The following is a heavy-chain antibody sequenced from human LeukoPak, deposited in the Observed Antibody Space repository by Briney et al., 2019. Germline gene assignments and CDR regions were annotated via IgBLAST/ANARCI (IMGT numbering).Heavy chain of an antibody. J-gene: IGHJ3*02. CDR1: GYRFSSYG. CDR2: ISGYKGNA. CDR3: ARERIAARGAFDI. D-gene: IGHD6-13*01. Sequence: GAPVKVSCKASGYRFSSYGITWVRQAPGQGLEWMGWISGYKGNAVYAQKFQGRVTMTIDTSTTTAYMEVRSLRSDDTAVYYCARERIAARGAFDIWGQGTMVTVSS. V-gene: IGHV1-18*01.